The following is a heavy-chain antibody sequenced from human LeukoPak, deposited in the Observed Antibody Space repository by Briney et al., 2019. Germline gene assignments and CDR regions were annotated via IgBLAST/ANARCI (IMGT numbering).Heavy chain of an antibody. V-gene: IGHV4-4*07. CDR2: IYTSGST. D-gene: IGHD6-13*01. J-gene: IGHJ3*02. Sequence: SETLSLTCTVSGGSISSYYWSWIRQPAGKGLEWIGRIYTSGSTNYNPSLKSRVTMSVDTSKNQFSLKLSSVTAADTAVYYCARDLDSSSWYAAFDIWGQGTMVTVSS. CDR3: ARDLDSSSWYAAFDI. CDR1: GGSISSYY.